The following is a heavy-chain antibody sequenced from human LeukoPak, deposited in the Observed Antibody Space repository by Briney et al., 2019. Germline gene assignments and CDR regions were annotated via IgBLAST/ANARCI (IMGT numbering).Heavy chain of an antibody. Sequence: ASVKVSCKVSAPTFTSYDINWVRQATGQGLEWMGSMNPNSGNTGYAQKFQGRVTMTRNTSISPAYMELSSLRSEDPAVYYCARALHRNPMTGLGYWGQGALVTVSS. CDR2: MNPNSGNT. CDR1: APTFTSYD. D-gene: IGHD6-19*01. V-gene: IGHV1-8*01. CDR3: ARALHRNPMTGLGY. J-gene: IGHJ4*02.